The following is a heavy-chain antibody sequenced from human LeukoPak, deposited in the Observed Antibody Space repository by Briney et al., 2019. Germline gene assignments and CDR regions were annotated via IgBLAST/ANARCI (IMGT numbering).Heavy chain of an antibody. CDR1: GYTFTSYY. Sequence: ASVKVSCKASGYTFTSYYMHWVRQAPGQGREWMGIINPSGGSTSYAQKFQGRVTMTRDTSTSTVYMELSSLRSEDTAVYYCARAWGYSSGWLHAFDIWGQGTIVTVSS. J-gene: IGHJ3*02. D-gene: IGHD6-19*01. CDR2: INPSGGST. CDR3: ARAWGYSSGWLHAFDI. V-gene: IGHV1-46*01.